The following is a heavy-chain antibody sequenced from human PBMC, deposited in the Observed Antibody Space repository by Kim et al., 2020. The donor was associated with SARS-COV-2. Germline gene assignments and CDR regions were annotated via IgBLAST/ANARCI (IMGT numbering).Heavy chain of an antibody. CDR3: AMPKTTMIVVPSDY. D-gene: IGHD3-22*01. Sequence: GGSLRLSCAASGFTFSSYAMSWVRQAPGKGLEWVSAISGSGGSTYYADSVNGRFTISRDNSKNTLYLQMNSLRAEDTAVYYCAMPKTTMIVVPSDYWGQGTLVTVSS. J-gene: IGHJ4*02. CDR1: GFTFSSYA. V-gene: IGHV3-23*01. CDR2: ISGSGGST.